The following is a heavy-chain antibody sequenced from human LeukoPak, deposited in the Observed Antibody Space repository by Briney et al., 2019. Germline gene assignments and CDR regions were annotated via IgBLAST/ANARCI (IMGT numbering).Heavy chain of an antibody. D-gene: IGHD2-2*02. Sequence: GGSLRLSCAASGFTFSSYAMSWVRQAPGKGLEWVSAISGSGGSTYYADSVKGRFTISRDNSKNTLYLQMNSLRAEDTAVYYCAKTGRGYCTSTSCYTDYWGQGTLVIVSS. V-gene: IGHV3-23*01. CDR1: GFTFSSYA. J-gene: IGHJ4*02. CDR2: ISGSGGST. CDR3: AKTGRGYCTSTSCYTDY.